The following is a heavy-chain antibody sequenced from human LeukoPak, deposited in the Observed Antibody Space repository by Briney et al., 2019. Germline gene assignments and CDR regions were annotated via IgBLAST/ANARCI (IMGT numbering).Heavy chain of an antibody. J-gene: IGHJ4*02. D-gene: IGHD3-22*01. CDR1: GGTFSSHA. CDR3: ARSITMIVTNLDY. Sequence: VASVKVSCKASGGTFSSHAISWVRQAPGQGLEWMGRIIPIFGTANYAQKFQGRVTITTDESTSTAYMELSSLRSEDTAVYYCARSITMIVTNLDYWGQGTLVTVSS. CDR2: IIPIFGTA. V-gene: IGHV1-69*05.